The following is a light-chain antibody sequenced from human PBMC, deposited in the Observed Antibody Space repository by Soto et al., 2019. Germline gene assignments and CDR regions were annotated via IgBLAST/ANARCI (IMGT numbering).Light chain of an antibody. CDR2: DAS. CDR1: LNVNSY. Sequence: VLTQSPATLSLSPGERATLSCRASLNVNSYLAWYQQKPGQAPRLLIYDASNRATGIPDRFSGSGSGTDFTLTISRLEPEDFAVYYCQQYGSSSITFGQGTRLEIK. V-gene: IGKV3-20*01. CDR3: QQYGSSSIT. J-gene: IGKJ5*01.